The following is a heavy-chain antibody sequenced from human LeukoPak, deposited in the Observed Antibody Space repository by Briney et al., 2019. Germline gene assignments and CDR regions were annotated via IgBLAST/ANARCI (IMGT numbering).Heavy chain of an antibody. J-gene: IGHJ4*02. V-gene: IGHV1-2*02. CDR1: GYTFTGYY. D-gene: IGHD3-16*02. CDR2: INPNSGGT. Sequence: ASVKVSCKASGYTFTGYYMHWVRQAPGQGLERMGWINPNSGGTNYAQKFQGRVTMTRDTSISTAYTELSRLRSNDTAVYYCAKSYYDYVWGSYRLSDWGQGTLVTVSS. CDR3: AKSYYDYVWGSYRLSD.